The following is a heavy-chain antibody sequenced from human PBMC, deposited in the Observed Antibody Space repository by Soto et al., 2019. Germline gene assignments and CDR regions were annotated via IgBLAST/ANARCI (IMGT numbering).Heavy chain of an antibody. D-gene: IGHD3-16*02. V-gene: IGHV1-3*05. Sequence: QVQLAQSGAEERKPGASVKVSCEATGYTFTAYAMHWVRQAPGQRLEWMGWINPANGNTKYSQKFQGRLTITGDTSANTVYRELNSLTSEDTAMYYCTRSAISPYGGLIGPFDYWGQGNLVTVSS. CDR1: GYTFTAYA. CDR3: TRSAISPYGGLIGPFDY. J-gene: IGHJ4*02. CDR2: INPANGNT.